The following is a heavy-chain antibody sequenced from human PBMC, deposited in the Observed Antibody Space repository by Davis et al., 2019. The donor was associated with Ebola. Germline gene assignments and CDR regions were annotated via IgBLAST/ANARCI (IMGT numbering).Heavy chain of an antibody. D-gene: IGHD6-13*01. CDR1: GYTFTSYG. V-gene: IGHV1-46*01. J-gene: IGHJ6*03. CDR3: ARGDRTNGISSSWYYYYYYMDV. Sequence: ASVKVSCKASGYTFTSYGISWVRQAPGQGLEWMGIINPSGGSTSYAQKFQGRVTMTRDTSTSTVYMELSSLRSEDTAVYYCARGDRTNGISSSWYYYYYYMDVWGKGTTVTVSS. CDR2: INPSGGST.